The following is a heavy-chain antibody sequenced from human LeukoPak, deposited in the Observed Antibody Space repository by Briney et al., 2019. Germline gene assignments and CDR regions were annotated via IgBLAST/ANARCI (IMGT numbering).Heavy chain of an antibody. V-gene: IGHV4-4*07. CDR3: ARDGGPNYADAFDI. J-gene: IGHJ3*02. CDR2: IYTSGST. Sequence: SETLSLTCTVSGGSISSYYWSWIRQPARKGLEWIGRIYTSGSTNYNPSLKSRVTMSVDTSKNQFSLKLSSVAAADTAVYYCARDGGPNYADAFDIWGQGTMVTVSS. CDR1: GGSISSYY. D-gene: IGHD1-7*01.